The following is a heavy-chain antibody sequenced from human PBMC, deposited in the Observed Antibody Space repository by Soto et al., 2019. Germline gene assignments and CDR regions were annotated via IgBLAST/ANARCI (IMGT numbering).Heavy chain of an antibody. CDR1: GYTFTSYD. Sequence: ASVKVSCKASGYTFTSYDINWVRQATGQGLEWMGWMNPNSGNTGYAQKFQSRVTMTRNTSISTAYMELSSLRSEDTAVYYCARDCSSTSCRGPPDAFDIWGQGTMVTVSS. D-gene: IGHD2-2*01. J-gene: IGHJ3*02. CDR3: ARDCSSTSCRGPPDAFDI. V-gene: IGHV1-8*01. CDR2: MNPNSGNT.